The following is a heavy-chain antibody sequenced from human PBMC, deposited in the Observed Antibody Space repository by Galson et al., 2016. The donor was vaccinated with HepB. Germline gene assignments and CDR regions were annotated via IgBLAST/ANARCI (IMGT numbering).Heavy chain of an antibody. Sequence: SLRLSCAASGFTFDDHAMHWVRQAPGKGLEWVSGISWNGGRMVSADSVRGRFAISRDNAKSSLYLQMNSLRPEDTALYYCARDIRLYPNYYFDYWGQGTLVTVSS. D-gene: IGHD2-2*02. CDR1: GFTFDDHA. J-gene: IGHJ4*02. V-gene: IGHV3-9*01. CDR2: ISWNGGRM. CDR3: ARDIRLYPNYYFDY.